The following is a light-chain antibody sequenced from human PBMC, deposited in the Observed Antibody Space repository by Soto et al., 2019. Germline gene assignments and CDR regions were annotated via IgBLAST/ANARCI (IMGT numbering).Light chain of an antibody. CDR3: QQYNTSPWT. Sequence: DIQMTQSPSTLSASVGDRVTITCRASQSVSRWVAWCQQKPGKAPNLLIYKASSLESGVPSRFSGSGSGTEFTLTISSLQPDDFATYYCQQYNTSPWTFGQGTNVEIK. CDR1: QSVSRW. V-gene: IGKV1-5*03. J-gene: IGKJ1*01. CDR2: KAS.